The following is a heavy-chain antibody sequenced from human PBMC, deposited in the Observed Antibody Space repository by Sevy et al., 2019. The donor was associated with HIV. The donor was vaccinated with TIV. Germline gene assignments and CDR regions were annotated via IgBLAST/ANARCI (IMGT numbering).Heavy chain of an antibody. CDR1: GFTLSDYY. J-gene: IGHJ6*02. CDR2: ISGSGSDI. Sequence: GGSLRLSCAASGFTLSDYYMSWIRQAPGKGLEWVSYISGSGSDIYYADSVKGRFSVSRDKAKNSLYLQINSLRVEDTAVYYCARDHVKDGDLGDYYYFAMDVWGQGTTVTVSS. CDR3: ARDHVKDGDLGDYYYFAMDV. D-gene: IGHD4-17*01. V-gene: IGHV3-11*01.